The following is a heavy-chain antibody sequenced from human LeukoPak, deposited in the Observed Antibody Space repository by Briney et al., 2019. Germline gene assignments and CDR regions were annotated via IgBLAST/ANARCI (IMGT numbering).Heavy chain of an antibody. J-gene: IGHJ6*03. CDR3: ARERGANSSSRSYYYYYYMDV. CDR1: GFTFSSYW. V-gene: IGHV3-7*01. CDR2: IKQDGSEK. Sequence: PGGSLRLSCAASGFTFSSYWMSWVRQAPGKGLEWVANIKQDGSEKYYVDSVKGRFTISRDNAKNSLYLQMNSLRAEDTAVYYCARERGANSSSRSYYYYYYMDVWGKGTTVTISS. D-gene: IGHD6-13*01.